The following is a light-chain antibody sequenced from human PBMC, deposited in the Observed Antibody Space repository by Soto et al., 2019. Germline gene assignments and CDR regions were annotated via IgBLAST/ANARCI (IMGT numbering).Light chain of an antibody. CDR1: QSVSSN. CDR3: QQYNNWRPQT. CDR2: GAS. J-gene: IGKJ1*01. V-gene: IGKV3-15*01. Sequence: EIVMTQSPATLSVSPGERATLSCRASQSVSSNLAWYQQKPGQAPRLLIYGASTRATGIPARFSGSGSGTEFTLTISSLQSEDFAVYXXQQYNNWRPQTFGQGTKVEIK.